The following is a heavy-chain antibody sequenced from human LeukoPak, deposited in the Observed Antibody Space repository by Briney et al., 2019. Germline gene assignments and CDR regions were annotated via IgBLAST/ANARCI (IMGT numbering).Heavy chain of an antibody. CDR1: GGSISSSNYY. Sequence: SETLSLTCTVSGGSISSSNYYWSWIRQHPGKGLEWIGYIYYSGSTYYSPSLKSRVTISVDTSKNQFSLKLSSVTAADTAVYYCARGRLEETTVTTTDDYWGQGTLVTVSS. D-gene: IGHD4-17*01. V-gene: IGHV4-31*03. CDR2: IYYSGST. J-gene: IGHJ4*02. CDR3: ARGRLEETTVTTTDDY.